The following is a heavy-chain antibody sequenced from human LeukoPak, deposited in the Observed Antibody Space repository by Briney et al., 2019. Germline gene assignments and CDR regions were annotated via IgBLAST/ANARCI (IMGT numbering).Heavy chain of an antibody. D-gene: IGHD3-22*01. V-gene: IGHV3-11*01. CDR3: ARAVEYYYDSSGYL. CDR2: ISSSGSTI. J-gene: IGHJ4*02. Sequence: KSGGSLRLSCAASRFTFSDYYMSWIRQAPGKGLEWVSYISSSGSTIYYTDSVKGRFTISRDNAKNSLYLQMNSLRAEDTAVYYCARAVEYYYDSSGYLWGQGTLVTVSS. CDR1: RFTFSDYY.